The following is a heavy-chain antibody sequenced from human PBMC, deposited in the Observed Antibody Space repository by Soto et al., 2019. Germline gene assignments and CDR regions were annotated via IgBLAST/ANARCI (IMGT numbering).Heavy chain of an antibody. CDR1: GYSFATSG. CDR3: VRAGQYYDSSGYAD. CDR2: ISAYNGNT. Sequence: QVKLVQSGTEVKKPGASMKVSCKASGYSFATSGISWVRQAPGQGLEWMGWISAYNGNTNYDQKLQDRIIMTTDTSTSSAYLYLRSIRSDDTAVYYCVRAGQYYDSSGYADWGQGTLVTVSS. V-gene: IGHV1-18*01. J-gene: IGHJ4*02. D-gene: IGHD3-22*01.